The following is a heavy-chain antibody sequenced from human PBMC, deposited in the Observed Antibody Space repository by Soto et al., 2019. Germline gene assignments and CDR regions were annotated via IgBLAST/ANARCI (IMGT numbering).Heavy chain of an antibody. CDR2: IIPIFGTA. V-gene: IGHV1-69*13. CDR3: ARERHCSGGSCYGGGAFDI. Sequence: RASVKVSCKASGGTFSSYAISWVRQAPGQGLEWMGGIIPIFGTANYEQKFQGRVTITADESTSTAYMELSSLRSEDTAVYYCARERHCSGGSCYGGGAFDIWGQGTMVTVSS. J-gene: IGHJ3*02. D-gene: IGHD2-15*01. CDR1: GGTFSSYA.